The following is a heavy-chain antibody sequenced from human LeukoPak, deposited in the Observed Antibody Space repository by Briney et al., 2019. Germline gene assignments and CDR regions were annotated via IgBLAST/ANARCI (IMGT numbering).Heavy chain of an antibody. D-gene: IGHD3-3*01. CDR3: ARIFGVVITSNCFDY. J-gene: IGHJ4*02. Sequence: PSETLSLTCTVSGGSISSSSYYWGWIRQPPGKGLEWIGSIYYSGSTYYNPSLKSRVTISVDTSKNQFSLKLSSVTAADTAVYYCARIFGVVITSNCFDYWGQGTLVTVSS. CDR1: GGSISSSSYY. CDR2: IYYSGST. V-gene: IGHV4-39*01.